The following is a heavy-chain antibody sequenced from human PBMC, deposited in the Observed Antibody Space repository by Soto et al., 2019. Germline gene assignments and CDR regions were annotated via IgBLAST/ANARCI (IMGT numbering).Heavy chain of an antibody. CDR1: GFNFGNFG. Sequence: QVHLVESGGGVVQSGRSLRLSCAASGFNFGNFGMNWVRQAPGKGLEWVAAISYDGSGQYYEESVKGRFTISRDNSRNALYLEMKNLRPEDTARSYCATLEYSSGYYWGQGTLVSVAS. CDR3: ATLEYSSGYY. J-gene: IGHJ4*02. CDR2: ISYDGSGQ. D-gene: IGHD6-19*01. V-gene: IGHV3-30*03.